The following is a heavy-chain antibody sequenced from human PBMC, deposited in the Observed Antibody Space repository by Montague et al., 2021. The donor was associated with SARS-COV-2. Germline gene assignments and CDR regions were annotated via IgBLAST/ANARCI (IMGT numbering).Heavy chain of an antibody. J-gene: IGHJ6*02. CDR1: GFTFSSYA. CDR2: ISGSGGST. CDR3: AKDGYQLLLGYYYYGMDV. Sequence: SLRLSCAASGFTFSSYAMSWVRQAPGKGLEWVSAISGSGGSTYYADSVKGRFTISRDNSKNTLYLQMNSLRAEDTAVYYCAKDGYQLLLGYYYYGMDVWGQGTTVTVSS. D-gene: IGHD2-2*01. V-gene: IGHV3-23*01.